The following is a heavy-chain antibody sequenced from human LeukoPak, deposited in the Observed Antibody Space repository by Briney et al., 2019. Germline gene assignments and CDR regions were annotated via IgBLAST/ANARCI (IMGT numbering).Heavy chain of an antibody. D-gene: IGHD2-2*01. Sequence: SETLSLTCTVSGGSINSYYWSWIRQPPGKGLEWIGRIYTSGSTNYNPSLKSRVTMSVDTSKNQFSLKLSSVTAADTAVYYCARTAERYCSSTSCCAFDIWGQGTMVTVSS. CDR1: GGSINSYY. CDR2: IYTSGST. V-gene: IGHV4-4*07. CDR3: ARTAERYCSSTSCCAFDI. J-gene: IGHJ3*02.